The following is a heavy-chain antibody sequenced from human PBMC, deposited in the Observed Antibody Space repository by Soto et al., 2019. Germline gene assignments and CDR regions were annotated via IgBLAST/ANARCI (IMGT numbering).Heavy chain of an antibody. Sequence: GGALILSCACSGFTFRNSLMHLGRQTPGKGPMWISFINNDGSLTTYADSGKGRFTISRDNAKNTLYLQMNSLRAEDTAVYYCARDWFGQLFWGQGALVTVSS. D-gene: IGHD3-10*01. CDR2: INNDGSLT. CDR1: GFTFRNSL. CDR3: ARDWFGQLF. V-gene: IGHV3-74*01. J-gene: IGHJ4*02.